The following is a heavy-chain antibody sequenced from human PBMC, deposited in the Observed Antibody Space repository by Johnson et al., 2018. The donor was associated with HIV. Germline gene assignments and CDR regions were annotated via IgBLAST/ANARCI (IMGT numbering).Heavy chain of an antibody. CDR1: GFTFSSYG. J-gene: IGHJ3*02. CDR3: AREREDYGLDI. D-gene: IGHD4/OR15-4a*01. V-gene: IGHV3-NL1*01. CDR2: IYSGGST. Sequence: QVQLVESGGGLVQPGESLRLSCAASGFTFSSYGMPWVRQAPGKGLVWVSVIYSGGSTYSADSVKGRSTLSRDNSKNTLYLQMNSRRAADTAVYYCAREREDYGLDIWGQGTMVTVSS.